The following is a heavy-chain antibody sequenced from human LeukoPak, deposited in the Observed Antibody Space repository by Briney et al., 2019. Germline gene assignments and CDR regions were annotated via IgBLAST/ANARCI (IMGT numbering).Heavy chain of an antibody. V-gene: IGHV3-30*18. CDR1: RFTFSSSG. CDR3: AKEASATGTSDLDY. D-gene: IGHD6-13*01. Sequence: GGSLRLSCAASRFTFSSSGMHWVRQAPGKGLEWVAVISYDGSNKYYADSVKGRFTISRDNSKNTLLLQMNSLRAEDTVVYYCAKEASATGTSDLDYWGQGTRVSVS. CDR2: ISYDGSNK. J-gene: IGHJ4*02.